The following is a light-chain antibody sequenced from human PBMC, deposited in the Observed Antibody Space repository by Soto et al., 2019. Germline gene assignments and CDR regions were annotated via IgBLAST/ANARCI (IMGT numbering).Light chain of an antibody. CDR1: SSDVGGYKY. V-gene: IGLV2-14*01. Sequence: QSVLTQPASVSGSPGQSITISCTGTSSDVGGYKYVSWYQQHPGKAPKLMIYEVSNRPSGISNRFSGSKSGNTASLTISGLQAEDEAEYYCSSYAGSNNPYVFGTGTKLTVL. CDR2: EVS. CDR3: SSYAGSNNPYV. J-gene: IGLJ1*01.